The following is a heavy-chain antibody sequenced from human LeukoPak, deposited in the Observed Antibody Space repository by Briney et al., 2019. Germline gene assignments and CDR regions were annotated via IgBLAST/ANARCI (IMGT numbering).Heavy chain of an antibody. V-gene: IGHV5-51*01. CDR1: GYSFTSYW. CDR2: IYPGDSDT. D-gene: IGHD2-8*01. J-gene: IGHJ4*02. Sequence: GESLQISCKGSGYSFTSYWIGWVRQMPGKGLEWMGIIYPGDSDTRYSPSFQGQVTISADKSISTAYLQWSSLKASDTAMYYCARGGIVLMVYAPYFDYWGQGTLVTVSS. CDR3: ARGGIVLMVYAPYFDY.